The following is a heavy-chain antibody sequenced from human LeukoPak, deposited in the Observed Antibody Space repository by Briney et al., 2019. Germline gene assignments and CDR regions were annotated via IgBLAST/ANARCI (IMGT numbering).Heavy chain of an antibody. D-gene: IGHD3-3*01. CDR3: ARAPDTIFGVVKAFDY. J-gene: IGHJ4*02. Sequence: GGSLRLSCAASGFTFDDYGMSWVRQAPGKGLEWVSGINWNGGSTGYADSVKGRFTISRDNAKNSLYLQMNSLRAEDTAVYYCARAPDTIFGVVKAFDYWGQGTLVTVSS. V-gene: IGHV3-20*04. CDR2: INWNGGST. CDR1: GFTFDDYG.